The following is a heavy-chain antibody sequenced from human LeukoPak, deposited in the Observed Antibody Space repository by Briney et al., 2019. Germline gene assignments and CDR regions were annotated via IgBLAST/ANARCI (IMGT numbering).Heavy chain of an antibody. J-gene: IGHJ4*02. CDR3: AAPPYITFGGVIVDDY. D-gene: IGHD3-16*02. Sequence: PGGSLRLSCAASGFTFSSYAMSWVRQAPGKGLEWVSVIYSGGSTYYADSVKGRFTISRDNSKNTLYLQMNSLRAEDTAVYYCAAPPYITFGGVIVDDYWGQGTLVTVSS. CDR1: GFTFSSYA. CDR2: IYSGGST. V-gene: IGHV3-66*01.